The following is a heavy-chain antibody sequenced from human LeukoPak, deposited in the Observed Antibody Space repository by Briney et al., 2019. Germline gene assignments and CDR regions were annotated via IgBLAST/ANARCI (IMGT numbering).Heavy chain of an antibody. D-gene: IGHD3-9*01. Sequence: ASVKVSCKVSGYTLTELSMHWVRQATGQGLEWMGWMNPNSGNTGYAQKFQGRVTMTRNTSISTAYMELSSLRSEDTAVYYCARGSVLRYFDWLPYQYSSPQLIIDYWGQGTLVTVSS. CDR1: GYTLTELS. V-gene: IGHV1-8*01. CDR2: MNPNSGNT. J-gene: IGHJ4*02. CDR3: ARGSVLRYFDWLPYQYSSPQLIIDY.